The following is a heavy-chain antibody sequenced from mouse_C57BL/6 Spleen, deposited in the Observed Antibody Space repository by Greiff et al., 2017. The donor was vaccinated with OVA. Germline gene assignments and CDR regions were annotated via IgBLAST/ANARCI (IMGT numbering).Heavy chain of an antibody. CDR2: INPNNGGT. CDR3: ARSSNYEYFDV. Sequence: EVKLQESGPELVKPGASVKIPCKASGYTFTDYNMDWVKQSHGKSLEWIGDINPNNGGTIYNQKFKGKATLTVDKSSSTAYMELRSLTSEDTAVYYCARSSNYEYFDVWGTGTTVTVSS. D-gene: IGHD2-5*01. J-gene: IGHJ1*03. CDR1: GYTFTDYN. V-gene: IGHV1-18*01.